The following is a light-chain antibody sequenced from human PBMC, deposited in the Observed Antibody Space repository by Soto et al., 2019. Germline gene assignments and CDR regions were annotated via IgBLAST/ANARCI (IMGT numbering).Light chain of an antibody. Sequence: DIQMTQSPSTLSASVGDRVTITCRASQSIGSWLAWYQQKPGKAPKLLIYMASSLESGVPSRFSGSGSGTEFTLTFSSLQPDDFASYYCQQYNSYPWTFGQGTKVEIK. CDR2: MAS. CDR3: QQYNSYPWT. J-gene: IGKJ1*01. V-gene: IGKV1-5*03. CDR1: QSIGSW.